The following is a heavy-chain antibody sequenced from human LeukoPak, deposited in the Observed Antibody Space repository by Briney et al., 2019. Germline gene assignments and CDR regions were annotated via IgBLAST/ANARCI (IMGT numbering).Heavy chain of an antibody. V-gene: IGHV1-69*04. Sequence: SVKLSCKASAGTFSSYAISWVRQAPGQGLEWMGRIIPILGIANYAQKFQGRVTITADKSTSTAYMELSSLRSEDTAVYYCARDRDYGDYVTSPFDYWGQGTLVTVSS. D-gene: IGHD4-17*01. CDR2: IIPILGIA. CDR3: ARDRDYGDYVTSPFDY. CDR1: AGTFSSYA. J-gene: IGHJ4*02.